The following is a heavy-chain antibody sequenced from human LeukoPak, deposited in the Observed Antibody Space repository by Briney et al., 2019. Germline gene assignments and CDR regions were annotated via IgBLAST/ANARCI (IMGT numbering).Heavy chain of an antibody. CDR3: ATYYYDSSGYNHTFDY. D-gene: IGHD3-22*01. J-gene: IGHJ4*02. CDR1: GYTFTGYY. V-gene: IGHV1-2*06. CDR2: INPNSGGT. Sequence: ASVKVSCKASGYTFTGYYMHWVRQAPGQGLEWMGRINPNSGGTNYAQKFQGRVTMTRDTSISTAYMELSRLRSDDTAVYYCATYYYDSSGYNHTFDYWGQGTLVTVSS.